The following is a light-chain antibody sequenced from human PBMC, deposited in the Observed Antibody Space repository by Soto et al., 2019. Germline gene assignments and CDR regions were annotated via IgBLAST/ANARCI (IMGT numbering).Light chain of an antibody. Sequence: QSVLTQPPSASGTPGQRVAISCSGSSSNIGSHTVNWYQQLPGTDPKLLIYGNDPRPSGVPDRFSGSKSGTSASLAISGLQYDDDVDDYCSAWDESLNGPVFGAGTKLTVL. CDR2: GND. CDR3: SAWDESLNGPV. V-gene: IGLV1-44*01. CDR1: SSNIGSHT. J-gene: IGLJ3*02.